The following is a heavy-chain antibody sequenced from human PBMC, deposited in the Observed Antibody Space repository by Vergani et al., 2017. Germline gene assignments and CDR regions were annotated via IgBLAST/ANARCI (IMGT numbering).Heavy chain of an antibody. CDR1: GFTFNNYG. CDR2: IRFDGSNT. J-gene: IGHJ6*02. Sequence: QVQLVESGGGVVQPGGSLRLSCAASGFTFNNYGMNWVRQAPGKGLEWVAFIRFDGSNTYYADSLKGRFTISRDNSQNSLYLQMNSLRAEDTAVYYCAKTLLTFSRASGDHYYYYGMDVWDQGTTVTVSS. CDR3: AKTLLTFSRASGDHYYYYGMDV. V-gene: IGHV3-30*02. D-gene: IGHD2-2*01.